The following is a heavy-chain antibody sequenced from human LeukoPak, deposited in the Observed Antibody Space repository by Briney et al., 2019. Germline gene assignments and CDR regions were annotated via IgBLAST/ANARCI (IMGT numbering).Heavy chain of an antibody. V-gene: IGHV1-69*04. J-gene: IGHJ4*02. CDR3: ARSGLEDYDSSGYYSAVDY. D-gene: IGHD3-22*01. CDR1: GGTFSSYA. Sequence: SVKVSCKASGGTFSSYAISWVRQAPGQGLEWMGRIIPILGIANYAQKFQGRVTITADKSTSTAYMELSSLRAEDTAVYYCARSGLEDYDSSGYYSAVDYWGQGTLVTVSS. CDR2: IIPILGIA.